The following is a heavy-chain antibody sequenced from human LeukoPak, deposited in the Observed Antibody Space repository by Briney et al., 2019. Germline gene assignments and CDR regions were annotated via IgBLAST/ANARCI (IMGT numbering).Heavy chain of an antibody. CDR3: AKNLRAFGPHFDY. Sequence: GRSLRLSCAASGFTFSGYGMHWVRQAPGKGLEWVAVIWYDGSNKYYADSVKGRFTISRDNSKNTLYLQMNSLRAEDTAVYYCAKNLRAFGPHFDYWGQETLVTVSS. CDR1: GFTFSGYG. V-gene: IGHV3-33*06. CDR2: IWYDGSNK. J-gene: IGHJ4*02. D-gene: IGHD3-3*02.